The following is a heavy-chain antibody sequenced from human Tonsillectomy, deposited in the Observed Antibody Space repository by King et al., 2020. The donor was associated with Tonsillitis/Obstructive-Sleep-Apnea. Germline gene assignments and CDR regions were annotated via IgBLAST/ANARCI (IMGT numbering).Heavy chain of an antibody. J-gene: IGHJ6*02. V-gene: IGHV1-69*10. D-gene: IGHD6-19*01. Sequence: QLVQSGAEVKKPGSSVKVSCKASGGTFSSYAISWVRXAPGQGXEXXXXXXXXXXXXXXXXXXRGRVTITADXSTSTAYMELSXLRSEDTAVYYCARGPSSGSLKGYYYYGMDVWGQGTTVTVSS. CDR2: XXXXXXXX. CDR1: GGTFSSYA. CDR3: ARGPSSGSLKGYYYYGMDV.